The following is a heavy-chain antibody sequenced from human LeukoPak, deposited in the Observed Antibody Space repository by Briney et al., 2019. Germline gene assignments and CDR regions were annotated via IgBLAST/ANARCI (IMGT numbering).Heavy chain of an antibody. J-gene: IGHJ3*02. CDR1: GGSISSGDYY. V-gene: IGHV4-30-4*08. D-gene: IGHD2-2*01. CDR2: IYYSGST. CDR3: ARGSRSRTNDAFDI. Sequence: PSQTLSLTCTVSGGSISSGDYYWSWLRQPPGKGLEWIGYIYYSGSTYYNPSLKSRVTISVDTSKNQFSLKLSSVTAADTAVYYCARGSRSRTNDAFDIWGQGTMVTVSS.